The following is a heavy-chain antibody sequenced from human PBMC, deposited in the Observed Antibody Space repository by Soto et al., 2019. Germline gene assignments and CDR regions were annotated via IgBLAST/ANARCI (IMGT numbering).Heavy chain of an antibody. CDR3: ARDWDSSSWLSVWDLPPNMDV. J-gene: IGHJ6*02. CDR2: IYYTGTT. Sequence: SETLSLTCTVSGDSISSGPNYWSWIRQHPGKGLEWIGYIYYTGTTYYSPSLKSRVIMSLDTSKNQFSLKLSSVTAADTAVYYCARDWDSSSWLSVWDLPPNMDVWGQGTTVTVSS. CDR1: GDSISSGPNY. D-gene: IGHD6-13*01. V-gene: IGHV4-31*03.